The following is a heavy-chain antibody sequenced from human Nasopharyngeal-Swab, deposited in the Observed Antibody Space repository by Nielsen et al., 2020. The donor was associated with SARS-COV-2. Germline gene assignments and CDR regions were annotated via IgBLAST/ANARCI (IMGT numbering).Heavy chain of an antibody. CDR2: LSYDGSNK. D-gene: IGHD3-22*01. CDR3: ASPPLDSSGYYYGFHY. J-gene: IGHJ4*02. V-gene: IGHV3-30-3*01. Sequence: GESLKISCAASGFTFSSSAMHWVRQAPGKGLEWVAVLSYDGSNKYFADSVKGRFTISRDNSKNTVYLQMNSRRAEDTAVYYCASPPLDSSGYYYGFHYWGRGTLVTVSS. CDR1: GFTFSSSA.